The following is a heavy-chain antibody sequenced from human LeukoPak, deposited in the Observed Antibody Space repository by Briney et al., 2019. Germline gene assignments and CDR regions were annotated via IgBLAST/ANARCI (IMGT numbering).Heavy chain of an antibody. V-gene: IGHV4-31*03. Sequence: PSETLSFTCTVSGDSMTRGGYYWSWVRQHPGKGLEWVGFIYHSGTTFYNPSLESRATISVDTSQNQFSLKSTSVAAADTAVYYCASAVDYRNYFAYWGQGTLVTVSS. CDR2: IYHSGTT. J-gene: IGHJ4*02. CDR1: GDSMTRGGYY. CDR3: ASAVDYRNYFAY. D-gene: IGHD4-11*01.